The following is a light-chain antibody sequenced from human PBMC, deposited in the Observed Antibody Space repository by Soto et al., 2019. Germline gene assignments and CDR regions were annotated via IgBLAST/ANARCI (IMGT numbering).Light chain of an antibody. V-gene: IGLV2-14*03. CDR1: SSDVGGYNY. J-gene: IGLJ2*01. CDR3: GSYTSSSTLV. CDR2: DVS. Sequence: QSALTQPASVSGSPGQSITISCTGTSSDVGGYNYVSWYQHHPGKAPKLMIDDVSSRPSGVSNRFSGSKSANTASLTISGLQPEDEADYSCGSYTSSSTLVFGGGTKVTVL.